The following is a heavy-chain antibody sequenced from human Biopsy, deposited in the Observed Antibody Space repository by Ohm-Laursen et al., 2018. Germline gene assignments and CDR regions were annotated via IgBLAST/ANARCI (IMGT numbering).Heavy chain of an antibody. CDR2: INCKTGAT. CDR3: ARDPLNGHKHFDY. CDR1: SYTFTDYN. J-gene: IGHJ4*02. D-gene: IGHD2-8*01. V-gene: IGHV1-2*02. Sequence: GASVKVSCKASSYTFTDYNIHWMRQAPGQGLEWLGYINCKTGATNYAQKFQGTATMTRGTSISTAYLALGSLRSADTAIYYCARDPLNGHKHFDYWGQGSLVTVSS.